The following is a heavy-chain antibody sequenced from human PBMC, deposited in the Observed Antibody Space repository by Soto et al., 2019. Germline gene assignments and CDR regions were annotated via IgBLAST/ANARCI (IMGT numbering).Heavy chain of an antibody. CDR2: IIPILGIA. CDR1: GGTFSSYT. D-gene: IGHD3-3*01. Sequence: QVQLVQSGAEVKKPGSSVKVSCKASGGTFSSYTISWVRQAPGQGLEWVGRIIPILGIANYAQKFQGRVTITADKSTRTAYMELSSLRSEDTAVYYCARDRNPPGPIFGVVIIGDGWEKNHDAFDIWGQGTMVTVSS. J-gene: IGHJ3*02. CDR3: ARDRNPPGPIFGVVIIGDGWEKNHDAFDI. V-gene: IGHV1-69*08.